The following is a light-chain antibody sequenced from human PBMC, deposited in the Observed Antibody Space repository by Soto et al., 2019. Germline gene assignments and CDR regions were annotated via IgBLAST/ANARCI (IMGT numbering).Light chain of an antibody. CDR3: QQYGSSPIT. CDR1: ESVSSSY. V-gene: IGKV3-20*01. J-gene: IGKJ5*01. CDR2: GAS. Sequence: ESVLTQSLCTLSSSPGERETLTCRASESVSSSYLAWYQQKPGQAPRLLIYGASSRATGIPDRFSGSGSGTDFTLTISRLEPEDFAVYFCQQYGSSPITFGQGTLLEIK.